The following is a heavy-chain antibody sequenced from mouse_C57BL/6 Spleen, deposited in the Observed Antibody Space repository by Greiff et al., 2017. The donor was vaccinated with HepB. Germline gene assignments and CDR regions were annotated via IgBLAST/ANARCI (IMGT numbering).Heavy chain of an antibody. J-gene: IGHJ3*01. D-gene: IGHD2-1*01. Sequence: EVMLVESGGGLVKPGGSLKLSCAASGFTFSSYAMSWVRQTPEKRLEWVATISDGGSYTYYPDNVKGRFTISRDNAKNNLYLQMSHLKSEDTAMYYCARDGGNARGFAYWGQGTLVTVSA. V-gene: IGHV5-4*01. CDR3: ARDGGNARGFAY. CDR1: GFTFSSYA. CDR2: ISDGGSYT.